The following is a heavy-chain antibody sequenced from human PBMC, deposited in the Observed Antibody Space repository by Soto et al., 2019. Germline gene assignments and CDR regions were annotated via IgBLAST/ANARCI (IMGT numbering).Heavy chain of an antibody. Sequence: QITLKESGPTLVKPTQTLTLTCTFSGFSLSTSGVGVGWIRQPPGKALEWLALIVWDDDKRYSPSLKSRHTITKDTSINQVVLTMTNMDPVDTATYYCAHRPSYCSGGSCSSGFGYWGQGTLVSVSS. J-gene: IGHJ4*02. V-gene: IGHV2-5*02. CDR3: AHRPSYCSGGSCSSGFGY. D-gene: IGHD2-15*01. CDR2: IVWDDDK. CDR1: GFSLSTSGVG.